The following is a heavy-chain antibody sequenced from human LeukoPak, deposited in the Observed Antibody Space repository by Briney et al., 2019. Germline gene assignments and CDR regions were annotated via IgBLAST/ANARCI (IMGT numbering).Heavy chain of an antibody. D-gene: IGHD5-18*01. CDR3: ARDRTSGYSYVSDY. CDR1: GFPFSSFD. J-gene: IGHJ4*02. V-gene: IGHV3-48*02. Sequence: SGGSLRLSCAASGFPFSSFDLNWVRQAPGKGLEWISYISRSSYTTYYADSVKGRYTIFRDNAENSLYLQMDSLRDEDTAVYYCARDRTSGYSYVSDYWGQGTLVTVSS. CDR2: ISRSSYTT.